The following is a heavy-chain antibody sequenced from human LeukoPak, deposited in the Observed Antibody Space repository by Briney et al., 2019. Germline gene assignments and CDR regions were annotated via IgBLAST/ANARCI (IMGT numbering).Heavy chain of an antibody. CDR3: ARGYTYGVDF. D-gene: IGHD5-18*01. V-gene: IGHV3-11*01. J-gene: IGHJ4*02. CDR1: GFTFSDYY. Sequence: GGSLRLSCAASGFTFSDYYMSWIRQAPGKWLEWVSFISGSTTTIYYADSVKGRFTISRDNAKNSLFLQMNTLRAEDTAVYYCARGYTYGVDFWGQGTLVTVSS. CDR2: ISGSTTTI.